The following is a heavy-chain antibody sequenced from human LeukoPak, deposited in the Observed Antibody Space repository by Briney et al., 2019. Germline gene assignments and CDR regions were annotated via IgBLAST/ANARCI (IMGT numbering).Heavy chain of an antibody. Sequence: PGGSLRLSCAASGFTVSSNYMSWVRQAPGKGLEWVSVIYSGGSTYYADSVKGRFTISRDNSKNTLYLQMNSLRAEDTAVYYCAKDRFWSGYSSLDYWGQGTLVTVSS. CDR1: GFTVSSNY. CDR3: AKDRFWSGYSSLDY. J-gene: IGHJ4*02. V-gene: IGHV3-53*05. CDR2: IYSGGST. D-gene: IGHD3-3*01.